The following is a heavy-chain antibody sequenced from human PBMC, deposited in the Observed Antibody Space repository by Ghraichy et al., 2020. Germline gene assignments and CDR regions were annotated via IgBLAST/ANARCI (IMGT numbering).Heavy chain of an antibody. V-gene: IGHV3-30*18. D-gene: IGHD2-2*02. Sequence: GGSLRLSCAASGFTFSSYGMHWVRQAPGKGLEWVAVISYDGSNKYYADSVKGRFTISRDNSKNTLYLQMNSLRAEDTAVYYCAKDGPDIVVVPAAIAGGYMDVWGKGTTVTVSS. CDR2: ISYDGSNK. J-gene: IGHJ6*03. CDR1: GFTFSSYG. CDR3: AKDGPDIVVVPAAIAGGYMDV.